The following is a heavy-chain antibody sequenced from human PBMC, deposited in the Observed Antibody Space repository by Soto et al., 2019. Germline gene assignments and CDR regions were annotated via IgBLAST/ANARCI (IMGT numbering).Heavy chain of an antibody. J-gene: IGHJ4*02. Sequence: QVHLVQSGADVRKPGASVKVSCKASGYTFTDYYMHWVRQAPGQGLEWMRWINPGSGGTNFAQKFQGRDTRTRDTSITTAYMELSRLTSDDTAVYYCARGAAHCTNGVCLGHYWGQGTLLTVSS. V-gene: IGHV1-2*02. D-gene: IGHD2-8*01. CDR1: GYTFTDYY. CDR3: ARGAAHCTNGVCLGHY. CDR2: INPGSGGT.